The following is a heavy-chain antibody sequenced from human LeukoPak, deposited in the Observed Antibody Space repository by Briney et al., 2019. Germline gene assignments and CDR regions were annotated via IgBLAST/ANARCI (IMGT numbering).Heavy chain of an antibody. D-gene: IGHD5-12*01. J-gene: IGHJ4*02. CDR1: GFTSADYG. CDR3: ARDSPGYGGTVFDY. Sequence: GGSLRLSCAASGFTSADYGMCWVGQAPGQGLHWVSGINWNGGSTGYADSVKGRFTISRDNAKNSLYLQMNSLRAEDTAVYYCARDSPGYGGTVFDYWGQGTLVTVSS. V-gene: IGHV3-20*04. CDR2: INWNGGST.